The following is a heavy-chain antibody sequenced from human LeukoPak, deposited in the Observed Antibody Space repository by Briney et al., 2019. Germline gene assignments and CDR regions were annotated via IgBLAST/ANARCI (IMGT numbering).Heavy chain of an antibody. J-gene: IGHJ4*02. Sequence: GGSLTLSCAASGFTFCSYEMNWVRQAPGKGVEGVSYISSSGSTIYYADSVKGRFTISRDNAKNSLYLQMNSLRAEDTAVYYCAKGGTASSSWPLYYFDYWGQGNLVTVSS. V-gene: IGHV3-48*03. CDR1: GFTFCSYE. CDR2: ISSSGSTI. D-gene: IGHD6-13*01. CDR3: AKGGTASSSWPLYYFDY.